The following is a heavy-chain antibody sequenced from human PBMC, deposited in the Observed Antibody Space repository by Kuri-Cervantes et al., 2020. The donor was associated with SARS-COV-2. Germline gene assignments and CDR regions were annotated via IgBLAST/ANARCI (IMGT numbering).Heavy chain of an antibody. J-gene: IGHJ6*03. CDR1: GGSISSSSYY. V-gene: IGHV4-39*01. CDR2: IYHSGST. D-gene: IGHD2-15*01. CDR3: ARQRGRYYYYYMDV. Sequence: GSLRLSCTVSGGSISSSSYYWGWIRQPPGKGLEWIGSIYHSGSTYYNPSLKSRVTISVDTSKNQFSLKLSSVTAADTAVYYCARQRGRYYYYYMDVWGKGTTVTVSS.